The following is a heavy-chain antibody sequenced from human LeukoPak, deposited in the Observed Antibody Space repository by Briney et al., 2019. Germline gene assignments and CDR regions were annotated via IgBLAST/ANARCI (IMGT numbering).Heavy chain of an antibody. CDR2: ISGSGGST. Sequence: GGSLRLSCAASGFTFSSYGMSWVRQAPGKGLEWVSAISGSGGSTYYADSVKGRFTISRDNSKNTLYLQMNSLRVEDTAIYYCTKRGAEVGETVAPGDYWGQGTLVTVSS. D-gene: IGHD1-26*01. V-gene: IGHV3-23*01. CDR3: TKRGAEVGETVAPGDY. J-gene: IGHJ4*02. CDR1: GFTFSSYG.